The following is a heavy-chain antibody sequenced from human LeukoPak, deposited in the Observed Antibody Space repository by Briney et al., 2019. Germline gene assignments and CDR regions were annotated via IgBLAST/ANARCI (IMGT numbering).Heavy chain of an antibody. CDR2: ISSSAGNT. CDR3: ASQGYYYDSSGYYYTYAFDI. D-gene: IGHD3-22*01. Sequence: GGSLRLSCAASGFTFSSYAISWVRQAPGKGLEWVSGISSSAGNTNYADSVKGRFTISRDNSKNTLYLQMNSLRAEDTAVYYCASQGYYYDSSGYYYTYAFDIWGQGTMVTVSS. CDR1: GFTFSSYA. V-gene: IGHV3-23*01. J-gene: IGHJ3*02.